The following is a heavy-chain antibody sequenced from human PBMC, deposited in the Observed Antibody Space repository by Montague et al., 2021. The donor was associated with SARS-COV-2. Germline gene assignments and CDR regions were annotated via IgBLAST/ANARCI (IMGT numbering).Heavy chain of an antibody. J-gene: IGHJ6*02. Sequence: CAISGDSVGSKGPTWNWKRQSPSIHLERLVRCYYMSKWYNDYAVSVKSRITINPDTSKNQFSLQLNSVTPEDTAVYYCARGLWFGELLYYYYYYGMDVWGQGTTVTVSS. CDR1: GDSVGSKGPT. V-gene: IGHV6-1*01. D-gene: IGHD3-10*01. CDR2: CYYMSKWYN. CDR3: ARGLWFGELLYYYYYYGMDV.